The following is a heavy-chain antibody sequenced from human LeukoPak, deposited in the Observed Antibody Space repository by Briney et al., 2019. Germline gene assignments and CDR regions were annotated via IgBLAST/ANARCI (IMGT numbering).Heavy chain of an antibody. V-gene: IGHV3-33*01. J-gene: IGHJ6*02. CDR3: ARGYYDSSGYYRLLRAGMDV. D-gene: IGHD3-22*01. CDR1: GFTFSSYG. Sequence: GGSLRLSCAASGFTFSSYGMHWVRQAPGKGLEWVAVIWYDGSNKYYADSVKGRFTISRDNSKNTLSLQMNSLRAEDTAVYYCARGYYDSSGYYRLLRAGMDVWGQGTTVTVS. CDR2: IWYDGSNK.